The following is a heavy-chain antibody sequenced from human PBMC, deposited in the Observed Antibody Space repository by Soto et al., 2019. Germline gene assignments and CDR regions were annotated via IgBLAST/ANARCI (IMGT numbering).Heavy chain of an antibody. CDR3: AKDEVLVEVVARDYYGLDV. Sequence: AGSLSLSCVVSGIPFIDAWMNWVRQAPEKGLERVAVILYDGNKKYYADSVKGRFTISRDNSKNTLYLQMDSLRGEDTAVYYCAKDEVLVEVVARDYYGLDVWGQGTTVTVSS. V-gene: IGHV3-30*18. J-gene: IGHJ6*02. CDR2: ILYDGNKK. D-gene: IGHD2-15*01. CDR1: GIPFIDAW.